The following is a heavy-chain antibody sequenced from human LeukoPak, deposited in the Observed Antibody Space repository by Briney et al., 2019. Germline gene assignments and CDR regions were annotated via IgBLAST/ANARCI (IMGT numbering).Heavy chain of an antibody. CDR3: ARGALDDSSPIDY. J-gene: IGHJ4*02. Sequence: PSETLSLTCAVYGGSFSGYYWSWIRQPPGKGLEWIGYIYYSGSTNYNPSLKSRVTISVDTSKNQFSLKLSSVTAADTAVYYCARGALDDSSPIDYWGQGTLVTVSS. V-gene: IGHV4-59*01. D-gene: IGHD3-22*01. CDR1: GGSFSGYY. CDR2: IYYSGST.